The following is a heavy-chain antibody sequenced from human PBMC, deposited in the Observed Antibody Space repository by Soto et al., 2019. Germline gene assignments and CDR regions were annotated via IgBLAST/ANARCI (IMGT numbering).Heavy chain of an antibody. Sequence: SETLSLTCAVYGGSIDRSNYYWDWIRQPPGKGLEWIGTTYYNGNAYYNPSLKSRVTMSVDTSKNQFSLKLISVTAADTAVYYCARHFVAVVIKGWGYWGQGTLVTVS. J-gene: IGHJ4*02. CDR1: GGSIDRSNYY. CDR3: ARHFVAVVIKGWGY. D-gene: IGHD3-22*01. V-gene: IGHV4-39*01. CDR2: TYYNGNA.